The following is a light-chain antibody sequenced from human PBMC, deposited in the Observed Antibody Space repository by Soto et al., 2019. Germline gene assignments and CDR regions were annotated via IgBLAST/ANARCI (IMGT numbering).Light chain of an antibody. CDR3: SAWDASLHGYV. CDR1: SSNIGSKT. J-gene: IGLJ1*01. CDR2: SNY. V-gene: IGLV1-44*01. Sequence: QSILTQPLSASGTPRQRLTIFCSGSSSNIGSKTVNWYQQLPGTAPKLLIYSNYQRPSGVPDRFSGSKSGTSASLAISGLQSEDEADYYCSAWDASLHGYVFGTGTKVTVL.